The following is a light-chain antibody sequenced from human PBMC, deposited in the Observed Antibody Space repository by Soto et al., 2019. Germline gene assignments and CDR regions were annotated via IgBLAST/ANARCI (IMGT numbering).Light chain of an antibody. V-gene: IGLV2-11*01. J-gene: IGLJ1*01. CDR1: SSDVGGYDY. CDR3: CSYAGTFHV. Sequence: QSVLTQPHSVSGSPGQSVTISCTGISSDVGGYDYVSWYQQHPGKAPKLVIHVVDKRPSGVPDRFSGSKSGNTASLTISGLQAEDEADYYCCSYAGTFHVFGTGTKVTVL. CDR2: VVD.